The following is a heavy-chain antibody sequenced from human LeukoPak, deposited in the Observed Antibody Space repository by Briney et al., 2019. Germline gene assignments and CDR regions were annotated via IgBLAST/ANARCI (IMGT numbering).Heavy chain of an antibody. D-gene: IGHD2-21*01. CDR3: ARGNCGGNCYPSALYYYYYMDV. J-gene: IGHJ6*03. CDR1: GASITSYF. V-gene: IGHV4-59*01. Sequence: PSETLSLTCTVSGASITSYFWSWFRQPPGKELEWLGYVFYSGTTNYNPSLRGRATMSVDTSKNQFSLNLRSVTAADTAVYYCARGNCGGNCYPSALYYYYYMDVWGKGTTVTVSS. CDR2: VFYSGTT.